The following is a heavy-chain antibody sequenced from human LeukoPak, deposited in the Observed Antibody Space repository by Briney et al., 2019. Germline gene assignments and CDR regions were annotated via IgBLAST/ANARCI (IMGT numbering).Heavy chain of an antibody. CDR2: IYYSGST. CDR3: ARGRCGGDCQLGL. V-gene: IGHV4-61*05. Sequence: NPSETLSLTCTVSGGSISSSSYYWGWIRQPPGKGLEWVGCIYYSGSTNYNPSLKSRVTISVDTSKNQFSLKLSSVTAADTAVYYCARGRCGGDCQLGLWGQGTLVTVSS. CDR1: GGSISSSSYY. D-gene: IGHD2-21*02. J-gene: IGHJ4*02.